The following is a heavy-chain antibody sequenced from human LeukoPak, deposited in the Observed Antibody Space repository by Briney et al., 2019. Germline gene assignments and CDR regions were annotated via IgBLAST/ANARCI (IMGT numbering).Heavy chain of an antibody. CDR3: ARLESGYEAQNSFDY. J-gene: IGHJ4*02. D-gene: IGHD5-12*01. CDR2: MNPNSGNT. V-gene: IGHV1-8*01. Sequence: ASVKVSCKASGYTFTSYDINWVRQATGQGLEWMGWMNPNSGNTGYAQKFQGRVTMTRDTSISTAYMELSRLRSDDTAVYYCARLESGYEAQNSFDYWGQGTLVTVSS. CDR1: GYTFTSYD.